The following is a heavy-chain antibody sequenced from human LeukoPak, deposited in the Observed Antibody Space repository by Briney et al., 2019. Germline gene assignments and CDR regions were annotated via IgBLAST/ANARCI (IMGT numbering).Heavy chain of an antibody. J-gene: IGHJ5*02. CDR2: INPSGDST. CDR1: GYTFTSYY. V-gene: IGHV1-46*01. CDR3: ARGRYYTDTSGFSPLDP. D-gene: IGHD3-22*01. Sequence: WASVTVSCKASGYTFTSYYMHWVRQAPGQGLEWMGIINPSGDSTTYAQKFQGRVTMTRDTSTTTVYMNLRNLRSEDTAVYYCARGRYYTDTSGFSPLDPWGQGTLVTVSS.